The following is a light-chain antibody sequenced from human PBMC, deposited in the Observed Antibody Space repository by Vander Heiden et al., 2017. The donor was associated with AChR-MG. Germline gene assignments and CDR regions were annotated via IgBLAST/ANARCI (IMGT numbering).Light chain of an antibody. CDR1: QSIGTW. CDR3: QQYINYQDYT. CDR2: KAS. J-gene: IGKJ2*01. Sequence: DIQMTQSPYTLSASVGDRVTITCRASQSIGTWVAWYQQKPGKAPSLLIYKASRLESGVPSRFSGSGSGTEFTLTISSLQPDDFATYYCQQYINYQDYTFGQGTKLEIK. V-gene: IGKV1-5*03.